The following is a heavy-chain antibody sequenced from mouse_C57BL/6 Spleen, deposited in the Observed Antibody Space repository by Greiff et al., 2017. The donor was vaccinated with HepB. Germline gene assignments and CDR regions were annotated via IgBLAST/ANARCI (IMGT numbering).Heavy chain of an antibody. CDR3: PRPLLLAYAMDY. CDR1: GYTFTSYW. J-gene: IGHJ4*01. CDR2: INPSSGYT. V-gene: IGHV1-7*01. D-gene: IGHD1-1*01. Sequence: VQLQQSGAELAKPGASVKLSCKASGYTFTSYWMHWVKQRPGQGLEWIGYINPSSGYTKYNQKFKDKATLTADKSSSTAYMQLSSLNYEDSAVYYCPRPLLLAYAMDYWGQGTSVTVSS.